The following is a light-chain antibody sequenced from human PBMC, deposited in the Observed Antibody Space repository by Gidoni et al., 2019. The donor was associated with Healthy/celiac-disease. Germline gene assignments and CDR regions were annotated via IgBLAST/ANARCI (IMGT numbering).Light chain of an antibody. V-gene: IGKV1-8*01. CDR3: QQYYSYPIT. CDR1: QGISSY. CDR2: AAS. J-gene: IGKJ1*01. Sequence: AIRMTQSPSSFSASTRDRVTITCRASQGISSYLAWYQQNPGKAPKLLIYAASTLQSGVPSRFSGRGSGTDFTLTISCLQSEDFSTSYCQQYYSYPITFGQGTKVEIK.